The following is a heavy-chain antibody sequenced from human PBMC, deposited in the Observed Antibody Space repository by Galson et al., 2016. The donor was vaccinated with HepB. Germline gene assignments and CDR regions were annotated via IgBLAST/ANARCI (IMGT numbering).Heavy chain of an antibody. CDR1: GGPISGYY. J-gene: IGHJ6*02. Sequence: ETLSLTCTVSGGPISGYYWTWLRQPPGKGLEWIGHIYYTETTKYNPSLNSRVTISLDTSKNQFSLRLSSVTAADSAVYYCARLPPAGVFYYGSGSRHGMDVWGQGTTVTVSS. V-gene: IGHV4-59*01. CDR2: IYYTETT. D-gene: IGHD3-10*01. CDR3: ARLPPAGVFYYGSGSRHGMDV.